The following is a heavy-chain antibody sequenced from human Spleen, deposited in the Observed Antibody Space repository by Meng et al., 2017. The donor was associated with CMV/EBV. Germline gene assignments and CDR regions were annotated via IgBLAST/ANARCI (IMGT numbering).Heavy chain of an antibody. V-gene: IGHV3-48*04. D-gene: IGHD1-26*01. CDR3: ARAYRAIEY. CDR1: GFTFSKFS. Sequence: GESLKISCAASGFTFSKFSMHWVRQAPGKGLEWVSFISSRSNGIYYSDSVKGRFTVSRDNAKNSLYLQMNSLRPEDTAVYYCARAYRAIEYWGQGTLVTVSS. CDR2: ISSRSNGI. J-gene: IGHJ4*02.